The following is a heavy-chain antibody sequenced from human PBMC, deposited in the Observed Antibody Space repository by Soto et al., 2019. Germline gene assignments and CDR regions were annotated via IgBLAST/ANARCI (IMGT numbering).Heavy chain of an antibody. CDR1: GGSISSSSSY. J-gene: IGHJ6*02. CDR3: ARGRRYFDWLFIPGGGLGMDV. CDR2: IYSGST. D-gene: IGHD3-9*01. Sequence: PSETLSLTCTASGGSISSSSSYWGWIRQPPGKGLEWIGTIYSGSTYYNPSLKSRVTISVDTSKNQFSLKLSSVTAADTAVYYCARGRRYFDWLFIPGGGLGMDVWGQGTTVTVSS. V-gene: IGHV4-39*01.